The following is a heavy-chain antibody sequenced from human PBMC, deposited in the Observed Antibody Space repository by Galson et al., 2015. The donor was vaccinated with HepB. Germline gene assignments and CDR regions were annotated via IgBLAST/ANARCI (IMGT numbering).Heavy chain of an antibody. J-gene: IGHJ3*02. CDR1: GFTFSSYS. V-gene: IGHV3-48*04. D-gene: IGHD2-21*01. Sequence: SLRLSCAASGFTFSSYSMNWVRQAPGKGLEWVSYISSSGSTIYYADSVKGRFTISRDNAKNSLYLQMNSLRAEDTAVYYCARDRAYCGGDCPEPHTSAFDIWGQGTMVTVSS. CDR3: ARDRAYCGGDCPEPHTSAFDI. CDR2: ISSSGSTI.